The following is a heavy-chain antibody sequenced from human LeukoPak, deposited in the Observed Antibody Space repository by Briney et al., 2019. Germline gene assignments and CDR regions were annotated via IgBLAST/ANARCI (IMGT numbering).Heavy chain of an antibody. Sequence: SVKVSCKASGGTFSSYAISWVRQAPGQGLEWMGGIIPIFGTANYAQKFQGRVTITTDESTSTAYMELSSLRSEDTAVYYCARDLNDDDNWNYFWFDPWGQGTLVTVSS. CDR3: ARDLNDDDNWNYFWFDP. D-gene: IGHD1-7*01. V-gene: IGHV1-69*05. J-gene: IGHJ5*02. CDR2: IIPIFGTA. CDR1: GGTFSSYA.